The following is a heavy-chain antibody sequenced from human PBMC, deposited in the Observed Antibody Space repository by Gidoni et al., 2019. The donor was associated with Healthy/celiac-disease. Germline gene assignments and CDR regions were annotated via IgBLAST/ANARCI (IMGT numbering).Heavy chain of an antibody. D-gene: IGHD2-8*02. CDR1: GFTFSSDW. CDR3: ARNWWEGGAFGY. J-gene: IGHJ4*02. CDR2: IKQDGSEK. V-gene: IGHV3-7*03. Sequence: EVQLVESGGGLVQPGGSLRLSCAASGFTFSSDWMSWVRQAPGKGLEWVANIKQDGSEKYYVDSVKGRFTISRDNAKNSLYLQMNSLRAEDTAVYYCARNWWEGGAFGYWGQGTLVTVSS.